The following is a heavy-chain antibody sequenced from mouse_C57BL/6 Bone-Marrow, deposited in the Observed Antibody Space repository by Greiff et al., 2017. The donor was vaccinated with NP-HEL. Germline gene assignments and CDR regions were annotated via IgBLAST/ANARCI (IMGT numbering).Heavy chain of an antibody. D-gene: IGHD2-12*01. J-gene: IGHJ2*01. Sequence: EVKLLESGPGLVQPSQSLSLTCSVTGYSITSGYYWNWIRQFPGNKLEWMGNISYDGSNNYNPSLKNRISITRDTSKNQFFLKLNSVTTEDTATYYCARDYDNFDYWGQGTTLTVSS. CDR1: GYSITSGYY. CDR3: ARDYDNFDY. CDR2: ISYDGSN. V-gene: IGHV3-6*01.